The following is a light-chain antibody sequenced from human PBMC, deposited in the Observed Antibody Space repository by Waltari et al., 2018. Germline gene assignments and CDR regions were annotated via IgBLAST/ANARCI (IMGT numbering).Light chain of an antibody. CDR2: EVS. J-gene: IGLJ2*01. CDR3: SSYAGSNKAI. Sequence: QSALTQPPSASGSPGQSVTISCTGTSSDVGGYNYVSWYQPHPGKAPKLMIYEVSKRPSGFPDRFSGSKSGNTASLTVSGLQAEDEADYYCSSYAGSNKAIFGGGTKLTVL. CDR1: SSDVGGYNY. V-gene: IGLV2-8*01.